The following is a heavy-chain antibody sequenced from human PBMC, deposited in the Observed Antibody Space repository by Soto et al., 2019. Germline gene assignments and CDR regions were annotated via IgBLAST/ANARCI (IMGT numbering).Heavy chain of an antibody. CDR1: GFTFSSYS. V-gene: IGHV3-21*04. D-gene: IGHD2-2*01. CDR3: AKGQYPYCSSTSCYDYYYYYGMDV. CDR2: ISSSSSYI. J-gene: IGHJ6*02. Sequence: GSLRLSCAASGFTFSSYSMNWVRQAPGKGLEWVSSISSSSSYIYYADSVKGRFTISRDNAKNSLYLQMNSLRAEDTAVYYCAKGQYPYCSSTSCYDYYYYYGMDVWGQGTTVTVSS.